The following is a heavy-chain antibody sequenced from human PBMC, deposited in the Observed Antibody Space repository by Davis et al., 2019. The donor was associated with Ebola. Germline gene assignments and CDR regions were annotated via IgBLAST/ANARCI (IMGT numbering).Heavy chain of an antibody. Sequence: PSETLSLTCAVYGGSFSGYYWSWIRQPPGKGLEWIGEINHSGSTNYNPSLKSRVTISVDTSKNQFSLKLSSVTAADTAVYYCARDVNWNYVSEANWFDPWGQGTLVTVSS. CDR3: ARDVNWNYVSEANWFDP. J-gene: IGHJ5*02. V-gene: IGHV4-34*01. CDR2: INHSGST. D-gene: IGHD1-7*01. CDR1: GGSFSGYY.